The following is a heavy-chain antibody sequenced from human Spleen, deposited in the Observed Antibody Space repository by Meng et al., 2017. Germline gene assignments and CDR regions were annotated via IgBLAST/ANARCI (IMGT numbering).Heavy chain of an antibody. V-gene: IGHV4-34*01. CDR2: INHSGSN. J-gene: IGHJ4*02. D-gene: IGHD5-24*01. CDR3: ARGKSTMANDFDY. Sequence: EGGGGVLMPSGSLSVSCVVSGGSFSDYYWSWIRPAPGKGLEWIGEINHSGSNNYKPSLVRRATISVDTSQNNLSLKLSSVTAADSAVYYCARGKSTMANDFDYWGQGTLVTVSS. CDR1: GGSFSDYY.